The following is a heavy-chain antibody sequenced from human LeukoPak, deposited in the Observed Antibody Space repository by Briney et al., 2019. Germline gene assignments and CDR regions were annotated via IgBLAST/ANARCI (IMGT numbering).Heavy chain of an antibody. D-gene: IGHD3-10*01. CDR3: VRFGDEAAVDG. J-gene: IGHJ4*02. Sequence: GGSLRLSCAASGFTFSTYWMTWVRQAPGKGLEWVANIGPPGSETYYVDPVKGRFTISRDNAKNLLYLQMNSLRAEDTALYYCVRFGDEAAVDGWGQGTLVIVS. CDR1: GFTFSTYW. V-gene: IGHV3-7*01. CDR2: IGPPGSET.